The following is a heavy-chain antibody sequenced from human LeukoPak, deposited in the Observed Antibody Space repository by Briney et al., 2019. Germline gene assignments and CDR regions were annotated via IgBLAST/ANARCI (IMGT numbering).Heavy chain of an antibody. J-gene: IGHJ4*02. CDR2: IYYSGST. CDR3: ARLLGPGGGFDY. Sequence: PSETVSLLCTLAGLSISNEFWGSIRQPPGKGLEWIGYIYYSGSTNYNPSLKSRVTISVDTSKNQFSLKLSSVTAADTAVYYCARLLGPGGGFDYWRQGAQVTVSS. V-gene: IGHV4-59*08. D-gene: IGHD1-1*01. CDR1: GLSISNEF.